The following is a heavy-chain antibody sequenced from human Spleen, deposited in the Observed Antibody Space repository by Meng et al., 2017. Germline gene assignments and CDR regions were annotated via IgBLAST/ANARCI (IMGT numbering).Heavy chain of an antibody. CDR2: IYYTGST. V-gene: IGHV4-61*03. J-gene: IGHJ5*02. CDR3: ARDPHTTGTYDL. D-gene: IGHD1-1*01. Sequence: QVHLQEAGPGLVRPSETLSLTCTVSGDSVTSGNYYWSWLRQPPGKGLEWIGYIYYTGSTNYNPSLKSRLTMSIDTSKNLFSLKLTSVTAAETAVYYCARDPHTTGTYDLWGQGTLVTVSS. CDR1: GDSVTSGNYY.